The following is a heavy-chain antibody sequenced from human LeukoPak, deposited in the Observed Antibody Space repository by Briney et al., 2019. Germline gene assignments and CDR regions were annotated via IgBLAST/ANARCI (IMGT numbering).Heavy chain of an antibody. V-gene: IGHV4-30-4*01. Sequence: SETLSLTCTVSGGSISSGDYYWSWIRQPPGKGLEWIGYIYYSGSTYYNPSLKSRVTISVDTSKNQFSLKLSSVTAADTAVYYCARFYSYGYSQYFDYWGQGTLVTVSS. CDR2: IYYSGST. CDR1: GGSISSGDYY. J-gene: IGHJ4*02. D-gene: IGHD5-18*01. CDR3: ARFYSYGYSQYFDY.